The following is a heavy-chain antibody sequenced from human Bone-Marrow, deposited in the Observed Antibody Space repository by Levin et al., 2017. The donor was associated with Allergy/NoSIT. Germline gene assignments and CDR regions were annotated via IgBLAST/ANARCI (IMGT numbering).Heavy chain of an antibody. Sequence: GGSLRLSCAASGFSLRSFGMHWVRQAPGKGLEGVAVIWYDGSNTYYADSVKGRFTISRDNSKNTLNLQMTSLRAEDTAVYYCARDEGWFGESYLDYWGQGTLVTVSS. D-gene: IGHD3-10*01. CDR3: ARDEGWFGESYLDY. V-gene: IGHV3-33*01. J-gene: IGHJ4*02. CDR2: IWYDGSNT. CDR1: GFSLRSFG.